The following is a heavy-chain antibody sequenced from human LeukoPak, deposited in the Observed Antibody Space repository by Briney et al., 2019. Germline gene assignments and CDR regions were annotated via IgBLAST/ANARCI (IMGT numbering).Heavy chain of an antibody. V-gene: IGHV1-2*02. Sequence: ASVKVSCKASGYTFTGYSMHWARQAPGQGLEWMGWINPKSGGTNYAQKFQARVTMTRDTSISTAYIELSSLISDDTAMYYCARVPGGYCSSTICTGGVYFDYWGQGTLVTVSS. J-gene: IGHJ4*02. D-gene: IGHD2-2*01. CDR3: ARVPGGYCSSTICTGGVYFDY. CDR1: GYTFTGYS. CDR2: INPKSGGT.